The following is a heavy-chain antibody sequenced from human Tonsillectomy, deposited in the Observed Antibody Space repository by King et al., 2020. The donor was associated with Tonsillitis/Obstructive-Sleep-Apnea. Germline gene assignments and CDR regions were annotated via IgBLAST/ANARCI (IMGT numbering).Heavy chain of an antibody. CDR3: ERGGYDYVWGNLAY. D-gene: IGHD3-16*01. V-gene: IGHV3-33*01. Sequence: VQLVESGGGVVQPGRSLRLSCAASGFTFSNYGIHWVRQAPGKGLEWVSLIWYDGTNKYYAESVKGRFTISRDNSKNTLYLKMNSLRAEVAAVYFCERGGYDYVWGNLAYWGQGTLVTVSS. CDR2: IWYDGTNK. J-gene: IGHJ4*02. CDR1: GFTFSNYG.